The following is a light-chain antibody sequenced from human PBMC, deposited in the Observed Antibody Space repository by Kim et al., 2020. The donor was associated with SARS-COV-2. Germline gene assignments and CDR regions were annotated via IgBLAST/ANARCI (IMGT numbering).Light chain of an antibody. CDR1: QSVLYSSNNKNY. CDR2: WAS. V-gene: IGKV4-1*01. J-gene: IGKJ1*01. Sequence: ATINCKSSQSVLYSSNNKNYLGCYQQKPGQPPKLLIYWASTRESGVPDRFSGSGSGTDFTLTISSLQAEDVAVYYCQQYYSTPPTFGQGTKVDIK. CDR3: QQYYSTPPT.